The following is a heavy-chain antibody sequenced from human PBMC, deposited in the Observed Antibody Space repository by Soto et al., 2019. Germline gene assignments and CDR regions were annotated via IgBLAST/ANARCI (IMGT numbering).Heavy chain of an antibody. V-gene: IGHV1-46*01. D-gene: IGHD1-26*01. J-gene: IGHJ5*02. CDR1: ADTFTSYY. Sequence: ASVKVSCKAPADTFTSYYIHWVRQAPGHGLEWMGIINPNGGSTSFAQTLQGRITMTTDTSTRTVYMELRSLRSEKPTYYYCARSSGVVFGIIIEGSNGLGPWGQGSLVTVSS. CDR2: INPNGGST. CDR3: ARSSGVVFGIIIEGSNGLGP.